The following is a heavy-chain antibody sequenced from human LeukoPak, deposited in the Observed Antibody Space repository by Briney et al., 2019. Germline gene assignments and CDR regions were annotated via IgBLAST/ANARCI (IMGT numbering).Heavy chain of an antibody. D-gene: IGHD4-17*01. J-gene: IGHJ1*01. V-gene: IGHV4-34*01. CDR1: GGSFSGYY. Sequence: PSETLSLTCAVYGGSFSGYYWSWIRQPPGKGLGWIGEINHSGSTNYNPSLKSRVTISVDTSKNQFSLKLSSVTAADTAVYYCARGPKTTVTTHFQHWGQGTLVTVSS. CDR2: INHSGST. CDR3: ARGPKTTVTTHFQH.